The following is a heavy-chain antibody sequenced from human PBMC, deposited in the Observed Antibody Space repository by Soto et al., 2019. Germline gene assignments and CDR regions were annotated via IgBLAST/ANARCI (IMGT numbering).Heavy chain of an antibody. CDR3: ARDYYYDSRGYPGAYYYGMDV. Sequence: SETLSLTCTVSGGSISSYYWRWIRLPPGTGLEWIGHISDSGSTKYNPSLKSRVTISVDKSKNQVSLKLSFVTAADTALYYCARDYYYDSRGYPGAYYYGMDVWGQGTTVTVSS. D-gene: IGHD3-22*01. CDR2: ISDSGST. V-gene: IGHV4-59*01. J-gene: IGHJ6*02. CDR1: GGSISSYY.